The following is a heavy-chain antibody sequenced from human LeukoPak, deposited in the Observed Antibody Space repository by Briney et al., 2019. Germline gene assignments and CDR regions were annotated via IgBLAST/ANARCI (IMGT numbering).Heavy chain of an antibody. CDR2: INHSGST. CDR1: GGSFSGYY. D-gene: IGHD3-16*01. CDR3: ARTDYIRFDP. J-gene: IGHJ5*02. V-gene: IGHV4-34*01. Sequence: SETLSLTCAVYGGSFSGYYWSWIRQPPGKGLEWIGEINHSGSTNYNPSLKSRVTISVDTSKNQFSLKLSSATAADTAVYYCARTDYIRFDPWGQGTLVTVSS.